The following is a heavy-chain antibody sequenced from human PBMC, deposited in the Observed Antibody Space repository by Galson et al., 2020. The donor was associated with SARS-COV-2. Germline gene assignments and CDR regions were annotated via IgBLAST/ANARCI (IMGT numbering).Heavy chain of an antibody. Sequence: ASETLSLTCPVSGGSISSGGYYWSWIRQHPGKGLEWIGYIYYSGSTYYNPSLKSRVTISVDTSKNQFSLKLSSVTAADTAVYYCARDVRSIAAAGTDYYYYYGMDVWGQGTTVTVS. V-gene: IGHV4-31*03. J-gene: IGHJ6*02. CDR1: GGSISSGGYY. D-gene: IGHD6-13*01. CDR3: ARDVRSIAAAGTDYYYYYGMDV. CDR2: IYYSGST.